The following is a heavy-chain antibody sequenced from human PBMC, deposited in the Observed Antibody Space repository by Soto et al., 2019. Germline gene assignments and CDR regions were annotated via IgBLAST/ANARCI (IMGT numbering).Heavy chain of an antibody. CDR3: ARHGGRYCSGGTCYIYWHFDL. Sequence: QVQLQESGPGLVKPSETLSLTCTVSGGSISTYYWSWIRQPPGKGLEWIGYIYDSGSTDYNPSLMNRVTISVDTSKNQFSLKLSSVTAADTAVYYCARHGGRYCSGGTCYIYWHFDLWGRGTLVTVSS. J-gene: IGHJ2*01. CDR1: GGSISTYY. V-gene: IGHV4-59*08. D-gene: IGHD2-15*01. CDR2: IYDSGST.